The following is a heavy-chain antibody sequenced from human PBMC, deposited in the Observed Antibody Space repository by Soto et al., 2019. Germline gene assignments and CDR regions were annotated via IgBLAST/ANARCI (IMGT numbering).Heavy chain of an antibody. CDR1: VFTFNSYG. V-gene: IGHV3-30*03. CDR2: ISYDSTKT. J-gene: IGHJ6*02. CDR3: ARTRSAWSDFHYYSLDV. Sequence: GWSLRLSCASSVFTFNSYGMHWVRQGPGNGLEWVAFISYDSTKTYYADSVKGRFTISRDNSNSALYVQMNSLTGEDTAVYYCARTRSAWSDFHYYSLDVWGQGTTVTVSS. D-gene: IGHD1-26*01.